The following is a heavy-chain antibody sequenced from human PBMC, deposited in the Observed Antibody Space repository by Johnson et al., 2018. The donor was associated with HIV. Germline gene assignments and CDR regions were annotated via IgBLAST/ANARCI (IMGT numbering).Heavy chain of an antibody. Sequence: VQLVESGGGLVQPGGSLRLSCAASGFTFTTSAMSWVRQAPGKGLEWVSAISDSGDNTYYADSVRGRFTISRDNSKNTLYLQMNSLRAEDTAVYYCAREGRLGSYLGGVAFDIWGQGTMVTVSS. CDR2: ISDSGDNT. CDR3: AREGRLGSYLGGVAFDI. CDR1: GFTFTTSA. J-gene: IGHJ3*02. V-gene: IGHV3-23*04. D-gene: IGHD1-26*01.